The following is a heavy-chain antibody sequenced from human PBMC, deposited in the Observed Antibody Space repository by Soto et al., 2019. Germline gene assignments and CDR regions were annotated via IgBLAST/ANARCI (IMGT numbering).Heavy chain of an antibody. Sequence: SETLSLTCTVSGGSISSYYWSWIRQPPGKGLEWIGYIYYSGSTNYNPSLKSRVTISVDTSKNQFSLKLGSVTAADTAVYYCARQAADYDILTGYYNLNWFDPWGQGTLVTVSS. CDR3: ARQAADYDILTGYYNLNWFDP. J-gene: IGHJ5*02. V-gene: IGHV4-59*08. CDR1: GGSISSYY. D-gene: IGHD3-9*01. CDR2: IYYSGST.